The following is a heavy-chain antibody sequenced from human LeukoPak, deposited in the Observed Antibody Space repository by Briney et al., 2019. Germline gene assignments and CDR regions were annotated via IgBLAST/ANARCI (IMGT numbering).Heavy chain of an antibody. J-gene: IGHJ3*02. CDR3: ARDHDYYDSSGPDAFDI. Sequence: GGSLRLSCAASGFTFSSYGMHWVRQAPVKGLEWVAVIWYDGSNKYYADSVKGRFTISRDNSKNTLYLQMNSLRAEDTAVYYCARDHDYYDSSGPDAFDIWGQGTMVTVSS. V-gene: IGHV3-33*01. D-gene: IGHD3-22*01. CDR2: IWYDGSNK. CDR1: GFTFSSYG.